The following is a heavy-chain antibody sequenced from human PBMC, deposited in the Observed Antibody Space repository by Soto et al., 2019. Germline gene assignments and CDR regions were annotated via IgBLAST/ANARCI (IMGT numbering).Heavy chain of an antibody. D-gene: IGHD2-2*01. CDR1: GDSVSSNSAA. CDR2: TYYRSKWYN. Sequence: LSQTLSLTCVISGDSVSSNSAAWNWIRQSPSRGLEWLGRTYYRSKWYNDYAVSVKSRITINPDTSKNQFSLQLNSVTPEDTAVYYCARDLVVPAAMTFYYYYYMDVWGKGTTVTVSS. V-gene: IGHV6-1*01. CDR3: ARDLVVPAAMTFYYYYYMDV. J-gene: IGHJ6*03.